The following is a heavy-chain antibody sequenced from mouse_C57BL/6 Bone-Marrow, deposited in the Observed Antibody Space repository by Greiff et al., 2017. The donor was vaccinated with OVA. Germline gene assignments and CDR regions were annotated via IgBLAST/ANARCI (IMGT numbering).Heavy chain of an antibody. V-gene: IGHV14-4*01. CDR2: IDPENGDT. Sequence: EVQLQQSGAELVRPGASVKLSCTASGLNLKDDYMHWVKQRPEQGLEWIGWIDPENGDTEYASKFQGKATITADTSSNTAYLQLSSLTSEDTAVYYCYRHWYFDVWGTGTTVTVSS. CDR3: YRHWYFDV. D-gene: IGHD5-5*01. J-gene: IGHJ1*03. CDR1: GLNLKDDY.